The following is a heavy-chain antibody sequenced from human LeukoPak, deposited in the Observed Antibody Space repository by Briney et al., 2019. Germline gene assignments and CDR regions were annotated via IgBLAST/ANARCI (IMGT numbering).Heavy chain of an antibody. CDR1: GGSFSGYY. D-gene: IGHD1-26*01. J-gene: IGHJ4*02. V-gene: IGHV4-34*01. CDR2: INHSGST. Sequence: PSETLSLTCAVYGGSFSGYYWSWIRQPPGKGLEWIGEINHSGSTNYNPSLKSRVTISVDTSKNQFSLKPSSVTAADTAVYYCARGLEGAVDYWGQGTLVTASS. CDR3: ARGLEGAVDY.